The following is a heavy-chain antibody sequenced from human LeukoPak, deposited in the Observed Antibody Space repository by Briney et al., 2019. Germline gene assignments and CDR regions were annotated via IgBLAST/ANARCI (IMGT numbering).Heavy chain of an antibody. Sequence: GASVKVSCKASGYTFTGCCMHWVRQAPGQGLEWMGRINPNSGGTNYAQKFQGRVTMTRDTSISTAYMELSRLRSDDTAVYYCAGAAGTGTTPFDPWGQGTLVTVSS. CDR3: AGAAGTGTTPFDP. CDR1: GYTFTGCC. D-gene: IGHD1-7*01. J-gene: IGHJ5*02. CDR2: INPNSGGT. V-gene: IGHV1-2*06.